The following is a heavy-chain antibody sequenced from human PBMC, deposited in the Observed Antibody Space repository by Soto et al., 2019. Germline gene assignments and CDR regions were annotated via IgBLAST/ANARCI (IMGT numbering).Heavy chain of an antibody. V-gene: IGHV1-69*13. CDR2: IIPIFGTA. CDR1: GGTFSSYA. Sequence: SVKVSCKASGGTFSSYAISWVRQAPGQGLEWMGGIIPIFGTANYAQKFQGRVTITADESTSTAYMELSSLRSEDTAVYYCARDTMGIAAAAYYFDYWGQGTLVTVSS. J-gene: IGHJ4*02. D-gene: IGHD6-13*01. CDR3: ARDTMGIAAAAYYFDY.